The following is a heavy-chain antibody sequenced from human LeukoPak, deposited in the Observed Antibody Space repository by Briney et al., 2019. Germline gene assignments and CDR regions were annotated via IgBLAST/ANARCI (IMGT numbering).Heavy chain of an antibody. J-gene: IGHJ4*02. D-gene: IGHD3-10*01. CDR1: GGSFSGYY. Sequence: SETLSLTCAVYGGSFSGYYWSWIRQPPGKGLEWIGEINHSGSTNYNPSLKSRVTISVDTSKNQFSLKLSSVTAADTAVYYCARGRNYYGSVSATDYWGQGTLVSVSS. CDR3: ARGRNYYGSVSATDY. CDR2: INHSGST. V-gene: IGHV4-34*01.